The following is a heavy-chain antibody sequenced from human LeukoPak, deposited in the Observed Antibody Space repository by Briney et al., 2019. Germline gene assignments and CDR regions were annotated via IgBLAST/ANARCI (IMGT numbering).Heavy chain of an antibody. CDR3: ARARYSSSWACDY. CDR2: IYYSGST. Sequence: SETLSLTCTVSGGSISSGGYYWSWLRQHPGKGLEWIGYIYYSGSTNYNPSLKSRVTISVDTSKNQFSLKLSSVTAADTAVYYCARARYSSSWACDYWGQGTLVTVSS. V-gene: IGHV4-61*08. CDR1: GGSISSGGYY. J-gene: IGHJ4*02. D-gene: IGHD6-13*01.